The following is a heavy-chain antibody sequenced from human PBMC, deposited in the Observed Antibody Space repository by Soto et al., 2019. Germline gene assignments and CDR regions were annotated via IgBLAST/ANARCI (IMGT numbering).Heavy chain of an antibody. CDR1: GGSISSGGYS. D-gene: IGHD6-19*01. V-gene: IGHV4-30-2*01. Sequence: SETLSLTCAVSGGSISSGGYSWSWIRQPPGKGLEGIGHIYHSESTYYNPSLKSRVTISVDRSKNQFSLKLSSVTAAATAVYYCASGGVGGPQWLVGLDWFDPWGQGTLVTVSS. CDR3: ASGGVGGPQWLVGLDWFDP. CDR2: IYHSEST. J-gene: IGHJ5*02.